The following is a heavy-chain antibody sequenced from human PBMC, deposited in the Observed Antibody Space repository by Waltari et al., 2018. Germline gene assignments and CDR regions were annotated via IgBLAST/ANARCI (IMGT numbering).Heavy chain of an antibody. CDR3: AGGAYSYSYLDY. Sequence: EVQLVASGGGLIQPGGCLRLSLRASGFTVSRHYISWVRQAPGKGLEWVSVIYSGGSRYYADSVRGRFTISRDNSKNTLYLQMNSLRAEDTAVYFCAGGAYSYSYLDYWGQGTLVTVSS. CDR1: GFTVSRHY. CDR2: IYSGGSR. D-gene: IGHD4-4*01. J-gene: IGHJ4*02. V-gene: IGHV3-53*01.